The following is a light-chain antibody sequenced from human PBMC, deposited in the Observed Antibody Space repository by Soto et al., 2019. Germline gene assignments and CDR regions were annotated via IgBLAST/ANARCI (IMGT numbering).Light chain of an antibody. J-gene: IGLJ3*02. CDR1: SSDVGSYNH. CDR3: SSYAGSSNFGV. V-gene: IGLV2-23*03. CDR2: EGS. Sequence: QSVLTQPASVSGSPGQSITISCTGTSSDVGSYNHVSWYQQHPGKAPKLMIYEGSKRPSGVSNRFSGSKSGNTASLTISGLQAEDEADYYCSSYAGSSNFGVFGGGTKLTVL.